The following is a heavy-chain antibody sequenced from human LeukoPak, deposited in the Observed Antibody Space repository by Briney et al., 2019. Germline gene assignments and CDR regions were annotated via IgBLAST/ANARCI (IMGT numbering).Heavy chain of an antibody. Sequence: GGSLRLSCAASGFTFSSYAMSWVRQAPGKGLEWVSAISGSGGSTYYADSVKGRFTISRDNSKNTLYLQMNSLRAEDTAVYYCAKDIIAAAAPSDYGMDVWGQGTTVTVSS. CDR3: AKDIIAAAAPSDYGMDV. CDR1: GFTFSSYA. CDR2: ISGSGGST. J-gene: IGHJ6*02. D-gene: IGHD6-13*01. V-gene: IGHV3-23*01.